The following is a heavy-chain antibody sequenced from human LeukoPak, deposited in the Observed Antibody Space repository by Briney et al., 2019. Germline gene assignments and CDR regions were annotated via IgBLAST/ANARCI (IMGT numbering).Heavy chain of an antibody. CDR2: ISSSSSYI. CDR3: ARDPYYYGSGSYEGRFDY. J-gene: IGHJ4*02. V-gene: IGHV3-21*01. D-gene: IGHD3-10*01. Sequence: GGSLRPSCAASGFTFSSYSMNWVRQAPGKGLEWVSSISSSSSYIYYADSVKGRFTISRDNAKNSLYLQMNSLRAEDTAVYYCARDPYYYGSGSYEGRFDYWGQGTLVTVSS. CDR1: GFTFSSYS.